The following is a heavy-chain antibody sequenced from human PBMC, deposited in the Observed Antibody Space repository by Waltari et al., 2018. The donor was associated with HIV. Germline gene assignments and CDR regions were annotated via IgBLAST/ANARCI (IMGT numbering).Heavy chain of an antibody. Sequence: EVQLVESGGDFVPTGWSLSLSGAPYGLHLLSYRMHWGAPAPGKGLVWVSRINSDGSITSHADSVKVRFTISRDNARNTLYLQMNSLGAEDTAMYDCAKGGTSGYTFGFGRWGQGTLVTVSS. CDR3: AKGGTSGYTFGFGR. D-gene: IGHD5-18*01. V-gene: IGHV3-74*01. CDR1: GLHLLSYR. J-gene: IGHJ1*01. CDR2: INSDGSIT.